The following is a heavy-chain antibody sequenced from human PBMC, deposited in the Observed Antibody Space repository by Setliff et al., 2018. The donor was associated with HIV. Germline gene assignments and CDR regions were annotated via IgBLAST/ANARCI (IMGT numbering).Heavy chain of an antibody. CDR3: ARGVERYSSHSASGS. CDR2: ISTYNGNT. V-gene: IGHV1-18*01. CDR1: GYTFISYG. Sequence: ASVKVSCKTSGYTFISYGISWVRQAPGQGLEWMGWISTYNGNTNNAQRLQGRVTMTRDTFTSTAYMEMRSLRSDATAVYYCARGVERYSSHSASGSWGQGTLVTVSS. D-gene: IGHD6-19*01. J-gene: IGHJ5*02.